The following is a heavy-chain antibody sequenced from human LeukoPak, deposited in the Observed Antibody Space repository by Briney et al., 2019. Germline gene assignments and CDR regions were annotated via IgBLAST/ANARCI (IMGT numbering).Heavy chain of an antibody. CDR2: IYYSGST. D-gene: IGHD6-6*01. CDR3: ARHVGEYSGSSGDFDY. J-gene: IGHJ4*02. V-gene: IGHV4-59*08. Sequence: SETLSLTCTVSGGSISSYYWSWIRQPPGKGLEWIGYIYYSGSTNYNPSLKSRVTISVDTSNNQFSLKLSSVTAADTAVYYCARHVGEYSGSSGDFDYWGQGTLVTVSS. CDR1: GGSISSYY.